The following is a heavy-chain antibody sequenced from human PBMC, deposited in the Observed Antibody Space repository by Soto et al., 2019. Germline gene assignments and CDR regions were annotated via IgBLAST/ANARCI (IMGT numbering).Heavy chain of an antibody. Sequence: QVQLQESGPGLVKPSETLSLTCTVSGGSISSYYWSWIRQPPGKGLEWIGYIYYSGSTSYNPSLKSRVTISVDTSKNQFSLKLSSVTAADTAVYYCARDASYPWVAFDIWGQVTMVTVSS. CDR3: ARDASYPWVAFDI. CDR2: IYYSGST. CDR1: GGSISSYY. D-gene: IGHD2-2*01. J-gene: IGHJ3*02. V-gene: IGHV4-59*01.